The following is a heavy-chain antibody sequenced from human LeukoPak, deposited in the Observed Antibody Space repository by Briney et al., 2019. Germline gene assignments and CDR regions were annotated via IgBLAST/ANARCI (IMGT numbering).Heavy chain of an antibody. V-gene: IGHV4-39*07. D-gene: IGHD5-18*01. CDR3: ASGDPLSFSGYSYGPGYFQH. Sequence: PSETLSLTCTVSGGSISSSTYYWGWIRQPPGKGLEWIGSIYYGGTTYYNPSLKSRVTISVDTSKNQFSLKLSSVTAADTAVYYCASGDPLSFSGYSYGPGYFQHWGQGTLVTVSS. CDR2: IYYGGTT. CDR1: GGSISSSTYY. J-gene: IGHJ1*01.